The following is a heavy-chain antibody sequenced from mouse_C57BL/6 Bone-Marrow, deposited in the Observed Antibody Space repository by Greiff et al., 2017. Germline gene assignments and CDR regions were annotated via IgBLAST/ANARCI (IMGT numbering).Heavy chain of an antibody. Sequence: EVKLVESGPVLVKPGASVKMSCKASGYTFTDYYMNWVKQSHGKSLEWIGVINPYNGGTSYNQKFKGKATLTVDTASSTAYMELNSLTSEDSAVYYCARKGSRYGYFDYWGKGTTVTVSS. J-gene: IGHJ1*03. D-gene: IGHD1-1*01. CDR3: ARKGSRYGYFDY. CDR1: GYTFTDYY. CDR2: INPYNGGT. V-gene: IGHV1-19*01.